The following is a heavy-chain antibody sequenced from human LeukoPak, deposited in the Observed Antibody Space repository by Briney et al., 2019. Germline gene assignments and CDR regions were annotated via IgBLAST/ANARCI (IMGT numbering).Heavy chain of an antibody. Sequence: SETLSLTCTVSGGSINSYYWSWIRQPPGKGLEWIAYIYYSGSTNYNPSLKGRVTISVDTAKNQFSLKLSSVTAADTAVYYCARDGSGYSYGLDYWGQGTLVTVSS. V-gene: IGHV4-59*01. CDR1: GGSINSYY. J-gene: IGHJ4*02. D-gene: IGHD5-18*01. CDR3: ARDGSGYSYGLDY. CDR2: IYYSGST.